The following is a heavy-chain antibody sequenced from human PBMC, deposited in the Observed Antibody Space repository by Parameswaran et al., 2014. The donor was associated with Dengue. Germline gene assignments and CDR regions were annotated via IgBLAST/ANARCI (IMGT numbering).Heavy chain of an antibody. J-gene: IGHJ2*01. CDR3: AREVVTGLCWYFDL. V-gene: IGHV4-31*02. Sequence: IRQPPGKGLEWIGYIHYSGSTYYNPSLKSRLTMSVDTSKNQFSLKLDSVTAADTAVYYCAREVVTGLCWYFDLWGRGTLVTVSS. D-gene: IGHD2-21*02. CDR2: IHYSGST.